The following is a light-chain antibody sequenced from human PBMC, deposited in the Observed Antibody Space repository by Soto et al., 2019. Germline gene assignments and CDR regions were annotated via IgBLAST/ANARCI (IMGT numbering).Light chain of an antibody. J-gene: IGLJ1*01. CDR2: EGT. CDR3: CSYAGSTPFV. V-gene: IGLV2-23*01. CDR1: SSDVGSYNL. Sequence: SVLTKPAYGKGSHGRSITISCTGTSSDVGSYNLVSWYQQHPGKAPKLMISEGTKRPSGVSNRFSGSKSGNTASLAISGLQADDEADYYCCSYAGSTPFVFGTGTKVTVL.